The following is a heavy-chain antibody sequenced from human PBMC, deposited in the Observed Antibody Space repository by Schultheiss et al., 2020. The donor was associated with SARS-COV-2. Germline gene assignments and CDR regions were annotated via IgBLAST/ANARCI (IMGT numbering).Heavy chain of an antibody. CDR2: ISASSAYI. V-gene: IGHV3-21*06. CDR3: ARDWGSRVADF. J-gene: IGHJ4*02. Sequence: GGSLRLSCATSGFSFSTYSMYWVRQAPGKGLEWVSSISASSAYIYYPDSVKGRFTISRDNAKNLVYLQMNSLRADDTAVYYCARDWGSRVADFWGQGTLVTVSS. D-gene: IGHD6-13*01. CDR1: GFSFSTYS.